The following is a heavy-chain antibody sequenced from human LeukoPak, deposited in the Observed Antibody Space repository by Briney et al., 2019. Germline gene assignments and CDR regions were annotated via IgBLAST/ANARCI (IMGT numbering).Heavy chain of an antibody. CDR2: ITSNGGRA. D-gene: IGHD3-22*01. Sequence: PGGSLRLSCAASGFTFSSYVMHWVRQAPGKGLEYVSTITSNGGRAFYATSVKGRFTIPRDNSKNTLYLQMGSLRAEDMAVYYCARGGVYYDSSGYYAFDIWGQGTMVTVSS. V-gene: IGHV3-64*01. CDR3: ARGGVYYDSSGYYAFDI. J-gene: IGHJ3*02. CDR1: GFTFSSYV.